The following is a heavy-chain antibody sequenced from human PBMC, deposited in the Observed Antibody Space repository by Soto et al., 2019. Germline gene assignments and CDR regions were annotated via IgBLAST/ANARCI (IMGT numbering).Heavy chain of an antibody. Sequence: GESLKISCKASGFNFGGSWIGWVPQMPGKGLERMGIIYPGDSDTRYSPPFQGQVTISADKSISTAYLQWRSLKPSHTANYYCGRGGFIGPPPDYWGQGTRVTVS. V-gene: IGHV5-51*01. CDR3: GRGGFIGPPPDY. J-gene: IGHJ4*02. CDR1: GFNFGGSW. D-gene: IGHD6-25*01. CDR2: IYPGDSDT.